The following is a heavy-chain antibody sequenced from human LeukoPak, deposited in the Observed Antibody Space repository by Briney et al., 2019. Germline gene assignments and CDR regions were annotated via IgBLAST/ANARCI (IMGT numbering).Heavy chain of an antibody. J-gene: IGHJ3*02. CDR3: ARGVSEEDLVDAFDI. CDR2: IYYSGST. CDR1: GGSISSYY. D-gene: IGHD5-12*01. V-gene: IGHV4-59*01. Sequence: PSETLSLTCTVSGGSISSYYWSWIRQPPGKGLEWIGYIYYSGSTNYNPSLKSRVTISVDTSKNQFSLKLSPVTAADTAVYYCARGVSEEDLVDAFDIWGQGTTVTVSS.